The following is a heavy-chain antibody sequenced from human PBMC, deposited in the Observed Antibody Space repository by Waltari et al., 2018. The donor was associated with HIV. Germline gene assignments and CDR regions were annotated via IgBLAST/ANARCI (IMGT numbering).Heavy chain of an antibody. Sequence: QITLKESGPTLVKPTQTLTLTCPFSGFSLSTCGVGVGWIRQPPGKALDWLALIYWDDDKRYSPSLKSRLTITKDTSENQVVLTMTNMDPVDTGTYYCVHGARYTAYGSSFDFWGQGTLVTVSS. J-gene: IGHJ4*02. CDR1: GFSLSTCGVG. CDR3: VHGARYTAYGSSFDF. V-gene: IGHV2-5*02. CDR2: IYWDDDK. D-gene: IGHD1-1*01.